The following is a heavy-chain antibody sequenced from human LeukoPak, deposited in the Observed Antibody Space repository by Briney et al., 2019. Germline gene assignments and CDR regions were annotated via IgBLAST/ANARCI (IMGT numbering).Heavy chain of an antibody. J-gene: IGHJ3*02. Sequence: GGSLRLSCAASGFTFSSYSMNWVRQAPGKGLEWVSSISSSSSYIYYADSVKGRFTISRDNAKNSLYPQMNSLRAEDTAVYYCARDAAPMVWSGAFDIWGQGTMVTVSS. CDR2: ISSSSSYI. V-gene: IGHV3-21*01. D-gene: IGHD2-8*01. CDR1: GFTFSSYS. CDR3: ARDAAPMVWSGAFDI.